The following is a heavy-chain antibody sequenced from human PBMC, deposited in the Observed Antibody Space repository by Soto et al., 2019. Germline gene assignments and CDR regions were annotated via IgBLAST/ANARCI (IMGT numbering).Heavy chain of an antibody. CDR3: ARVISSLDEYFDH. Sequence: QVQLQESGPGLVKPSETLSLTCAVSGDSISGSQWWSWVRLPPGKGLEWIGEISHTGTTNYNPSLKSRVTMSVDKPKNQFSLNLTSVIAADTAVYYCARVISSLDEYFDHWGQGTVVTVSP. D-gene: IGHD2-2*01. CDR2: ISHTGTT. CDR1: GDSISGSQW. J-gene: IGHJ4*02. V-gene: IGHV4-4*02.